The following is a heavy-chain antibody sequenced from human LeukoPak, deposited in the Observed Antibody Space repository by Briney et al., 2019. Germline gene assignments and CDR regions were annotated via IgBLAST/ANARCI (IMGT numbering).Heavy chain of an antibody. V-gene: IGHV3-7*01. J-gene: IGHJ4*02. Sequence: GGSLRLSCAASGFTFSSYWMSWVRQAPGKGLEWVANIKQDGSEKYYVDSVKGRFTISRDNAKNSLYLQMNSLRAEDTAVYYCARVTWIQLWLFDYWDQGTLVTVSS. CDR2: IKQDGSEK. CDR3: ARVTWIQLWLFDY. CDR1: GFTFSSYW. D-gene: IGHD5-18*01.